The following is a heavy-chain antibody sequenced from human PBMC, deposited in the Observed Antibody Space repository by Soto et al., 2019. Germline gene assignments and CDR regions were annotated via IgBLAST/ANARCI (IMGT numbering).Heavy chain of an antibody. Sequence: GGSLRLSCVASGFTFSSYGMHWVRQAPGKGLEWVAVISYDGSNKYYADSVKGRFTISRDNSKNTLYLQMNSLRAEDTAVYYCAKDLFFPTYLFDYWGQGTLVTVSS. CDR2: ISYDGSNK. V-gene: IGHV3-30*18. J-gene: IGHJ4*02. CDR1: GFTFSSYG. CDR3: AKDLFFPTYLFDY.